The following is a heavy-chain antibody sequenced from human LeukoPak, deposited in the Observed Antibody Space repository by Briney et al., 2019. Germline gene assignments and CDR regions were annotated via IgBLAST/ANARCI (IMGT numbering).Heavy chain of an antibody. CDR2: IYHSGST. D-gene: IGHD5-18*01. J-gene: IGHJ3*02. V-gene: IGHV4-59*12. Sequence: SETLSLTCVVSGDSMSGFYWSWIRQPPGKGLEWIGCIYHSGSTYYNPSLKSRVTISVDRSKNQFSLKLSSVTAADTAVYYCARGALGSGYSYGQPYADAFDIWGQGTMVTVSS. CDR3: ARGALGSGYSYGQPYADAFDI. CDR1: GDSMSGFY.